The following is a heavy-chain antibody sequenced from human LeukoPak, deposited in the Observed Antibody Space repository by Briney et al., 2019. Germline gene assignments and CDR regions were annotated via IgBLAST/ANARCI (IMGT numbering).Heavy chain of an antibody. J-gene: IGHJ6*03. D-gene: IGHD3-9*01. CDR1: GYSFISYW. CDR3: ARLDVVTGAQTLGVHNYYMDV. Sequence: GESLKISCQVSGYSFISYWIGWVRQMPGKGLEWMGIVFPADSETKYSPSFQGQVTISADKSTTTAYLQWSSLKASDTAMYYCARLDVVTGAQTLGVHNYYMDVWGKGTTVIVSS. CDR2: VFPADSET. V-gene: IGHV5-51*01.